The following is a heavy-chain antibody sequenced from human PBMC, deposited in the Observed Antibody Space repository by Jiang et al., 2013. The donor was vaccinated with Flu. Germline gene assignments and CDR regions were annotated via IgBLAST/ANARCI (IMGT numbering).Heavy chain of an antibody. V-gene: IGHV4-34*01. CDR1: GSFSGYY. Sequence: GSFSGYYWSWIRQPPGKGLEWIGEINHSGSTNYNLSLKSRVTISVDTSKNQFSLKLSSVTAADTAVYYCARGGGIAAAGRRVHWFDPWGQGTLVTVSS. CDR2: INHSGST. D-gene: IGHD6-13*01. CDR3: ARGGGIAAAGRRVHWFDP. J-gene: IGHJ5*02.